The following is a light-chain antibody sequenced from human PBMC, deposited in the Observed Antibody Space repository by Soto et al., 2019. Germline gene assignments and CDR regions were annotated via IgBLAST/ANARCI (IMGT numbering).Light chain of an antibody. V-gene: IGKV3-11*01. Sequence: EIVLTQSPATLSLSPGERATLSCRASQTISYYLAWYQQKPGQAPRLLIYDASNRATGIPARFSGSGSGIDFTLTISSLEPEDFAIYYCQQRSNWLTFGGGTKVEIK. CDR3: QQRSNWLT. CDR1: QTISYY. J-gene: IGKJ4*01. CDR2: DAS.